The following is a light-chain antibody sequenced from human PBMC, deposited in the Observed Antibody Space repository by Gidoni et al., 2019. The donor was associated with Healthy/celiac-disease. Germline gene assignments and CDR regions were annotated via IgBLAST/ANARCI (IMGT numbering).Light chain of an antibody. V-gene: IGKV1-5*03. CDR1: QSISSW. J-gene: IGKJ1*01. CDR3: QQYNSYLRT. Sequence: TCRASQSISSWLAWYQQKPGKAPKLLIYKASSLESGVPSRFSGSGSGTEFTLTISSLQPDDFATYYCQQYNSYLRTFGQGTKVEIK. CDR2: KAS.